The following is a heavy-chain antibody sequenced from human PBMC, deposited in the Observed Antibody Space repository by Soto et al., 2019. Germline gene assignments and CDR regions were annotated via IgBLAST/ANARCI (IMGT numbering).Heavy chain of an antibody. D-gene: IGHD2-21*02. J-gene: IGHJ6*02. Sequence: GVSLRLSCEVSGFTFSMYSMSWDRQSPGKGLEWVAKIPQDGVDGHYADSVKGRFIISRDNDKNSLHLQLNNLRAEDTAVYYCARDHLILPAHDFFYGSDVWGRGATVTVSS. V-gene: IGHV3-7*03. CDR2: IPQDGVDG. CDR1: GFTFSMYS. CDR3: ARDHLILPAHDFFYGSDV.